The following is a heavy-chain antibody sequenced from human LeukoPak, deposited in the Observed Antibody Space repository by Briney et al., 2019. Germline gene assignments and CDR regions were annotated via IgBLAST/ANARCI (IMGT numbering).Heavy chain of an antibody. V-gene: IGHV1-2*02. J-gene: IGHJ4*02. D-gene: IGHD6-13*01. Sequence: VASVKVSCKSSGYTFTGYYMHWVRQAPGQGLEWMGWINPNSGGTNYAQKFQGRVTMTRDTSISTAYMELSRLRSDDTAVYYCARGRYSSSWYNYWGQGTLVTVSS. CDR3: ARGRYSSSWYNY. CDR1: GYTFTGYY. CDR2: INPNSGGT.